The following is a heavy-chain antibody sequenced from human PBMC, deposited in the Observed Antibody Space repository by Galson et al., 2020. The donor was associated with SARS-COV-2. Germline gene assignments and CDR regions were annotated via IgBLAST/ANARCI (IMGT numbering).Heavy chain of an antibody. V-gene: IGHV1-18*01. J-gene: IGHJ6*02. D-gene: IGHD3-3*01. Sequence: ASVKVSCKASGYTFTNYGISWVRQAPGQGLEWMGWISSYNGITNYAQKFQGRVTMTSDTSTTTAYMELRSLRSDDTAVYYCARFGATPYYDSWSGYFDYYYYAMDVWGQGTSV. CDR2: ISSYNGIT. CDR3: ARFGATPYYDSWSGYFDYYYYAMDV. CDR1: GYTFTNYG.